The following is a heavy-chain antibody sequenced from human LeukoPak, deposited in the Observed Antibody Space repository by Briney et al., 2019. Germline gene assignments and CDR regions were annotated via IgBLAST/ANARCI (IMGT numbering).Heavy chain of an antibody. Sequence: GASLKVSCKASGYTFTGYYMHWVREAPGQGLEWRGWINPNSGGTNYAQKCQGRVTMTRDTSISTAYMELSRLRSDDTAVYYCARDRDYYGSGSYYHVDYWGQGTLVTVSS. D-gene: IGHD3-10*01. J-gene: IGHJ4*02. CDR2: INPNSGGT. CDR3: ARDRDYYGSGSYYHVDY. V-gene: IGHV1-2*02. CDR1: GYTFTGYY.